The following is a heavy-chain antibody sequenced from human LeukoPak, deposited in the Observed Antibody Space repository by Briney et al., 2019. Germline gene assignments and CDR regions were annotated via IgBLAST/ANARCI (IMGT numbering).Heavy chain of an antibody. CDR1: GFTFSSYA. Sequence: QPGGSLRLSCAASGFTFSSYAMSWVRQAPGKGLEWVSTISGSGSETYYADSVKGRFTISRDHSENTLYLQMNSLGAEDTAIYYCAKVPYSDYGAGRPPFMDVWGQGTTVAVSS. D-gene: IGHD4/OR15-4a*01. V-gene: IGHV3-23*01. CDR2: ISGSGSET. CDR3: AKVPYSDYGAGRPPFMDV. J-gene: IGHJ6*02.